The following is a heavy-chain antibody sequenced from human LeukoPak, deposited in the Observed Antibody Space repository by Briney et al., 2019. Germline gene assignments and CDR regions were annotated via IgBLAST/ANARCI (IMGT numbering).Heavy chain of an antibody. CDR3: ARDLGYSSPFSLDY. CDR2: IIPIFGTA. Sequence: ASVKVSCKASGGTFSSYAISWVRQAPGQGLEWMGGIIPIFGTANYAQKFQGRVTITADESTSTAYMELSSLRSEDTAVYYCARDLGYSSPFSLDYWGQGTLVTVSS. CDR1: GGTFSSYA. J-gene: IGHJ4*02. V-gene: IGHV1-69*13. D-gene: IGHD6-13*01.